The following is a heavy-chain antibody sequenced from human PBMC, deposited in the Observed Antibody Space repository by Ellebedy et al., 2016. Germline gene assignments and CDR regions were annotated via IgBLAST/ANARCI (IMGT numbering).Heavy chain of an antibody. V-gene: IGHV3-21*06. J-gene: IGHJ4*02. CDR3: ARDRRLCSSTSCSVEY. CDR2: ISGSSTYI. Sequence: GESLKISXAASGFTFSDYSMNWVRQAPGKGLEWVSSISGSSTYIYYADSVKGRFTISRDNAKNSLYLQMNSLRAEDTAVYYCARDRRLCSSTSCSVEYWGQGTLVTVSS. D-gene: IGHD2-2*01. CDR1: GFTFSDYS.